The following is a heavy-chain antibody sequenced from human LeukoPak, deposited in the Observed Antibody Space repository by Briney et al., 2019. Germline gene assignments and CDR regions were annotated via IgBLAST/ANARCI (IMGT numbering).Heavy chain of an antibody. J-gene: IGHJ4*02. Sequence: PGGSLRLSCAASGFTFADYGVSWVRQAPGKGLEWVCGINWNGGITDYAHSVKRRFTISRDNAKNSLYLQLNSLRAADTAMYYCARDWCMAARRTCFDYWGQGTLVTVSS. CDR1: GFTFADYG. D-gene: IGHD2-8*01. CDR3: ARDWCMAARRTCFDY. V-gene: IGHV3-20*04. CDR2: INWNGGIT.